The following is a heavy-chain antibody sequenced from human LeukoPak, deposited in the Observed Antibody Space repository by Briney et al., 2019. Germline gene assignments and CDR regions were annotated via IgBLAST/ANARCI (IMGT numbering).Heavy chain of an antibody. D-gene: IGHD2-15*01. CDR2: ISGSGGST. CDR1: GITFSTYA. V-gene: IGHV3-23*01. CDR3: AKNTLGSPEGYFEF. J-gene: IGHJ4*02. Sequence: PGGSLRLSCAASGITFSTYAMSWVRQAPGKGLEWVSVISGSGGSTYYTDSVKGRFTISRDNSKNTLYLQMNSLRADDTAVYYCAKNTLGSPEGYFEFWGQGTLVTVSS.